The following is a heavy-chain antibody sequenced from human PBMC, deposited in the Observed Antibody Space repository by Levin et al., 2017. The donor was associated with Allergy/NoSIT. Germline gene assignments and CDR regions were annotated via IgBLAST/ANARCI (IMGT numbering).Heavy chain of an antibody. V-gene: IGHV4-59*01. CDR3: ARVSATIFGVVN. J-gene: IGHJ4*02. Sequence: SQTLSLTCTVSGGSISSYYWSWIRQPPGKGLEWIGYIYYSGSTNYNPSLKSRVTISVDTSKNQFSLKLSSVTAADTAVYYCARVSATIFGVVNWGQGTLVTVSS. CDR2: IYYSGST. D-gene: IGHD3-3*01. CDR1: GGSISSYY.